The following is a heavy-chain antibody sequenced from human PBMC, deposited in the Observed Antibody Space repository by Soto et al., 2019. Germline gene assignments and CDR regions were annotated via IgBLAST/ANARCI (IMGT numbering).Heavy chain of an antibody. D-gene: IGHD2-15*01. Sequence: QVQLVESGGGVVQPGRSLRLSCAASGFTFSSYAMHWVRPAPGTGLEWVAVISYDGSNKYYADSVKGRFTISRDKSKNTMYLQLNSLRAEDTAVDYCASDQEGALVLAYYFYGMDVWGQGTTVTVS. V-gene: IGHV3-30*14. CDR1: GFTFSSYA. CDR3: ASDQEGALVLAYYFYGMDV. J-gene: IGHJ6*02. CDR2: ISYDGSNK.